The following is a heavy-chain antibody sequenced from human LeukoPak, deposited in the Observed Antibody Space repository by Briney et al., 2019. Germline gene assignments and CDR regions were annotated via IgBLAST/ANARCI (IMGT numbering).Heavy chain of an antibody. V-gene: IGHV1-24*01. CDR1: GYTLTELS. J-gene: IGHJ4*02. Sequence: ASVKVCCKVSGYTLTELSMHWVRQATGKGLEWMGGFDPVDVETIYAQKFQGRVTMTEDTSIDTAYMELSSLRSEDTAVYYCARSPNLSWYYDFWSGPHYYSDYWGQGTLVTVSS. CDR3: ARSPNLSWYYDFWSGPHYYSDY. CDR2: FDPVDVET. D-gene: IGHD3-3*01.